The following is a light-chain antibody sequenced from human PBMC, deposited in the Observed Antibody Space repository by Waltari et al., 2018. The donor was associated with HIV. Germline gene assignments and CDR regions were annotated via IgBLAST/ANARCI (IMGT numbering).Light chain of an antibody. CDR3: CSFAGAYTWV. Sequence: HSALTQPRSVSGSPGQSVTISCTGTSSDVGDYNFVSWYQQHPGEAPRVVLYDVTKRPAGVPGRFSGSKSGNTASLTISGLQADDEADYYCCSFAGAYTWVFGGGTKVTVL. CDR1: SSDVGDYNF. J-gene: IGLJ2*01. V-gene: IGLV2-11*01. CDR2: DVT.